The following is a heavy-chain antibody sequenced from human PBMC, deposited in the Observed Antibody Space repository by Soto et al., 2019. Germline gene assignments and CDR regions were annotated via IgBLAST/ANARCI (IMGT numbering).Heavy chain of an antibody. CDR1: GFTFSSYG. Sequence: QVQLEESGGGVVQPGTSLRLSCVASGFTFSSYGMHWVRQAPGKGLEWVAVIPNTENKKYYADSVKGRFTISRDNSQNTLFLQMDSLMSEDTAVYYCARTAGGRVRGALDIGGQWTMVTVS. CDR2: IPNTENKK. D-gene: IGHD6-13*01. CDR3: ARTAGGRVRGALDI. V-gene: IGHV3-30-3*01. J-gene: IGHJ3*02.